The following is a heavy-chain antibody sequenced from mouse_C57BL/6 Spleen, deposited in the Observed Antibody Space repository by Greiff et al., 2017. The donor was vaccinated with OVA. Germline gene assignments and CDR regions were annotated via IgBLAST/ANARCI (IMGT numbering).Heavy chain of an antibody. CDR3: ARYGSIPYFDY. V-gene: IGHV1-55*01. J-gene: IGHJ2*01. CDR1: GYTFTSYW. CDR2: IYPGSGST. D-gene: IGHD1-1*01. Sequence: QVHVKQPGAELVKPGASVKMSCKASGYTFTSYWITWVKQRPGQGLEWIGDIYPGSGSTNYNEKFKSKATLTVDTSSSTAYMQLSSLTSEDSAVYYCARYGSIPYFDYWGQGTTLTVSS.